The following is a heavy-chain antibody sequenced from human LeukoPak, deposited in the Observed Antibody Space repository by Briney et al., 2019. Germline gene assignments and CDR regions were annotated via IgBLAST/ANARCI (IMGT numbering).Heavy chain of an antibody. CDR2: IIPIFGTA. J-gene: IGHJ5*02. Sequence: SVKVSCKASGGTSSSYAISWVRQAPGQGLEWMGGIIPIFGTANYAQKFQGRVTITADESTSTAYMELSSLRSEDTAVYYCARAWFSSTWRGNWFDPWGQGTLVTVSS. CDR3: ARAWFSSTWRGNWFDP. CDR1: GGTSSSYA. V-gene: IGHV1-69*01. D-gene: IGHD6-13*01.